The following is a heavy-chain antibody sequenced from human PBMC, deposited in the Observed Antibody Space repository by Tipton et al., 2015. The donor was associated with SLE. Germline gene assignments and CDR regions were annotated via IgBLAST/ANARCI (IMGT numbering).Heavy chain of an antibody. CDR3: AGEGDYYDGSADY. Sequence: SLRLSCAASGFTFNNYPMHWVRQAPGKGLEWVALISYDGSNKYYADSVIGRFTISRDNSKNTLYLQMHSLRAEDTAVYYCAGEGDYYDGSADYWGQGTLVTVSS. CDR1: GFTFNNYP. D-gene: IGHD3-22*01. J-gene: IGHJ4*02. V-gene: IGHV3-30*04. CDR2: ISYDGSNK.